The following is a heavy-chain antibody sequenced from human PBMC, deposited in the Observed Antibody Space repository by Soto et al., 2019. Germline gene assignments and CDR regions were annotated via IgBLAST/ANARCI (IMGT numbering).Heavy chain of an antibody. V-gene: IGHV3-74*01. CDR1: GFTFTTYW. CDR2: IESDGSST. D-gene: IGHD3-16*01. Sequence: EVQLVESGGHLVQPGGSLRLSCAASGFTFTTYWMHWVRQAPGKGLVWVSSIESDGSSTNYADSVKGRFTISRDNAKNTLELQMNSLGAEDTAVYYCARGGLRAYYMDVWGKGTTVTVSS. J-gene: IGHJ6*03. CDR3: ARGGLRAYYMDV.